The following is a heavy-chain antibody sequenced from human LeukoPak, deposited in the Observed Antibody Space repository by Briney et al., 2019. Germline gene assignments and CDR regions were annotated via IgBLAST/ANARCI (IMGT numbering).Heavy chain of an antibody. J-gene: IGHJ4*02. CDR2: IYYSGST. V-gene: IGHV4-39*07. D-gene: IGHD5-18*01. CDR1: GGSISSSSYY. CDR3: ARGRRLQRGYGYSNYFDY. Sequence: SETLSLTCTDSGGSISSSSYYWGWIRQPPGKGLEWIGSIYYSGSTYYNPSLKSRVTISVDTSKNQFSLKLSSVTAADTAVYYCARGRRLQRGYGYSNYFDYWGQGTLVTVSS.